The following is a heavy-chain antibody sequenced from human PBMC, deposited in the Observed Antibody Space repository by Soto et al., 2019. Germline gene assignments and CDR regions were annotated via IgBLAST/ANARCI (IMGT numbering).Heavy chain of an antibody. CDR3: TRQNLGSSGWYGDDAFDI. CDR2: IRSKANSYAT. V-gene: IGHV3-73*01. Sequence: GGSLRLSCAASGFTFSGSAMHWVRQASGKGLEWVGRIRSKANSYATAYAASVKGRFTISRDDSKNTAYLQMNSLKTEDTAVYYCTRQNLGSSGWYGDDAFDIWGQGTMVTVSS. CDR1: GFTFSGSA. D-gene: IGHD6-19*01. J-gene: IGHJ3*02.